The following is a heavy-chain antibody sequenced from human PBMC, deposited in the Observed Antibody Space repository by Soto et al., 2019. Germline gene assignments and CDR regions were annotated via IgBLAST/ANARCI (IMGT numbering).Heavy chain of an antibody. D-gene: IGHD6-19*01. J-gene: IGHJ4*02. CDR2: ISSSSSYI. V-gene: IGHV3-21*01. CDR1: GFTFSSYS. Sequence: GGSLRLSCAASGFTFSSYSMNWVRQAPGKGLEWVSSISSSSSYIYYADSVKGRFTISRDNAKNSLYLQMNSLRAEDTAVYYCARDHDSSVAGTLRDKGYEYRGQGTLVTVSS. CDR3: ARDHDSSVAGTLRDKGYEY.